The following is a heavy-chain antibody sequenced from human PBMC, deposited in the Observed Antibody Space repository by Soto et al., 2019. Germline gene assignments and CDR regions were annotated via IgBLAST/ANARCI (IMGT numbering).Heavy chain of an antibody. CDR1: GGSIRVTDYF. J-gene: IGHJ5*02. CDR2: IYHSGSN. Sequence: SETLSLTCTVSGGSIRVTDYFWGWIRQPPGKALEWIARIYHSGSNYYNPSLKSRVTMSIDTSNNQFALMLNSVSAADTAVYFCTRDSGWFDPWGQGTLVTVSS. D-gene: IGHD7-27*01. CDR3: TRDSGWFDP. V-gene: IGHV4-39*02.